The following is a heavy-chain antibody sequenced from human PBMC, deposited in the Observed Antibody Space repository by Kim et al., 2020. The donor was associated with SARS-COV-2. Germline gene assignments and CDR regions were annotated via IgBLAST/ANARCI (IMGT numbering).Heavy chain of an antibody. CDR1: GGTFRSYA. D-gene: IGHD6-19*01. Sequence: SVKVSCKASGGTFRSYAISWVRQAPGQGLEWMGGIIPIFGTANYAQKFQGRVTITADESTSTAYMELSSLRSEDTAVYYCARDLIAVAGSDAFDIWGQGTMVTVSS. V-gene: IGHV1-69*13. CDR2: IIPIFGTA. J-gene: IGHJ3*02. CDR3: ARDLIAVAGSDAFDI.